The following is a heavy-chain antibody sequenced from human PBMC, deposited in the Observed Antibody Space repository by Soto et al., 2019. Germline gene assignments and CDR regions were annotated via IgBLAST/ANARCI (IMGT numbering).Heavy chain of an antibody. J-gene: IGHJ6*02. D-gene: IGHD3-3*01. CDR3: ARERGYDFWSGYSDYYYGMDV. Sequence: GASVKVSCKASGYTFTGYYMHWVRQAPGQGLEWMGWINPNSGGTNYAQKLQGRVTMTRDTSISTAYMELSRLRSDDTAVYYCARERGYDFWSGYSDYYYGMDVWGQGTTVTVSS. CDR1: GYTFTGYY. V-gene: IGHV1-2*02. CDR2: INPNSGGT.